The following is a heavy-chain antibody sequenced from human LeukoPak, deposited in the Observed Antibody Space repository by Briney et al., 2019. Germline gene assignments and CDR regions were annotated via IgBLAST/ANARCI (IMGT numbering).Heavy chain of an antibody. D-gene: IGHD1-26*01. J-gene: IGHJ5*02. Sequence: GGSLRLSCAASGFTFSRYWMSWVRQAPGKGLEWVANIKQDGSEKYYVDSVKGRCTISRDNAKNSLYLQMNSLRAEDTAVYYCAGGMYSGSFDPWAREPWSPSPQ. V-gene: IGHV3-7*02. CDR1: GFTFSRYW. CDR3: AGGMYSGSFDP. CDR2: IKQDGSEK.